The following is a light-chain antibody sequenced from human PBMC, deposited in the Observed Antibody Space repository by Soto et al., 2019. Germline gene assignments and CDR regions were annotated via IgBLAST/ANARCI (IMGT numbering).Light chain of an antibody. Sequence: EIVLTQSPGTLSLSPGERATLSCRASQSVSSSYLAWYQQKPGQAPRLLIYGASSRATGIPDRFSGSGSTTDFTLTISSLEPEDFAVYYCHQRSNGPPWTFGQGTKVDIK. CDR2: GAS. V-gene: IGKV3D-20*02. J-gene: IGKJ1*01. CDR1: QSVSSSY. CDR3: HQRSNGPPWT.